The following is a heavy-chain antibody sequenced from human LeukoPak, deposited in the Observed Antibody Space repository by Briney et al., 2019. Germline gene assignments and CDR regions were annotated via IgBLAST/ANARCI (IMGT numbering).Heavy chain of an antibody. CDR1: GFTFSSYW. V-gene: IGHV3-74*01. CDR3: AKGTGYCSSTSCYFGY. D-gene: IGHD2-2*01. J-gene: IGHJ4*02. Sequence: GGSLRLSCAASGFTFSSYWMHWVRQAPGKGLVWVSRINSDGSSTSYADSVKGRFTISRDNAKNSLYLQMNSLRAEDTALYYCAKGTGYCSSTSCYFGYWGQGTLVTVSS. CDR2: INSDGSST.